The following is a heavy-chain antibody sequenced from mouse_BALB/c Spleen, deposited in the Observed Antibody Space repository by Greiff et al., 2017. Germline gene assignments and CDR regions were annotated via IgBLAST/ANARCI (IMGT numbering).Heavy chain of an antibody. D-gene: IGHD1-2*01. Sequence: DVQLQESGPGLVKPSQSLSLTCTVTGYSITSDYAWNWIRQFPGNKLEWMGYISYSGSTSYNPSLKSRISITRDTSKNQFFLQLNSVTTEDTATYYCARITTATPDVWGAGTTVTVSS. CDR2: ISYSGST. J-gene: IGHJ1*01. CDR3: ARITTATPDV. V-gene: IGHV3-2*02. CDR1: GYSITSDYA.